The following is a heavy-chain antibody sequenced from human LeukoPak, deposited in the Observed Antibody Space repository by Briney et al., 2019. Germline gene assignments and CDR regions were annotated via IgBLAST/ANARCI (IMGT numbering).Heavy chain of an antibody. CDR3: AKARAAVVEAAINY. Sequence: GGSLRLSCAASGFNFSNYAMTWVRQAPGKGLEWVSTVNSNDRPYYADSVKGRFTISRDNSKNTLYLQMSTLRVEDTALYYCAKARAAVVEAAINYWGQGILVTASP. J-gene: IGHJ4*02. CDR1: GFNFSNYA. V-gene: IGHV3-23*01. CDR2: VNSNDRP. D-gene: IGHD2-15*01.